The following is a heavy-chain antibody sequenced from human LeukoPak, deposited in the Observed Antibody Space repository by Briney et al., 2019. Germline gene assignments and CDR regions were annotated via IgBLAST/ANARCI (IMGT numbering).Heavy chain of an antibody. CDR3: ARGRGRTEYSSSSGRSLTAFDI. V-gene: IGHV4-34*01. CDR2: INHSGST. CDR1: GGSFSGYY. J-gene: IGHJ3*02. Sequence: SETLSLTCAVYGGSFSGYYWSWIRQPPGKGLEWIGEINHSGSTNYNPSLKGRVTISVDTSKNQFSLKLSSVTAADTAVYYCARGRGRTEYSSSSGRSLTAFDIWGQGTMVTVSS. D-gene: IGHD6-6*01.